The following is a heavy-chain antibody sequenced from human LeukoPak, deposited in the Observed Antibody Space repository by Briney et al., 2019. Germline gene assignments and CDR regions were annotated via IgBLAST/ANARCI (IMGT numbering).Heavy chain of an antibody. CDR3: AVGPHDSDF. CDR2: FNPDSGRT. Sequence: ASVKVSCKASGYKFTAYYMQWVRLAPGQRLEWMAWFNPDSGRTTYAQKFQGRVTLTRETSITTAYLELSGLTSDDTAVYFCAVGPHDSDFWGQGTLVTVSS. CDR1: GYKFTAYY. V-gene: IGHV1-2*02. J-gene: IGHJ4*02.